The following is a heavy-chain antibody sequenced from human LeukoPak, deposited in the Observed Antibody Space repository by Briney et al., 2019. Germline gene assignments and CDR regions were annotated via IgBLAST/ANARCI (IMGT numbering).Heavy chain of an antibody. D-gene: IGHD6-19*01. Sequence: SETLSLTCTVSGGSISSYYWSWIRQSPGKGLEWIGYIYYSGSTNYNPSLKSRVTISVDTSKNQFSLKLTSVTAADTAVYYCARAQYNSAWLWDYWGQGTLVTVSS. V-gene: IGHV4-59*08. CDR2: IYYSGST. J-gene: IGHJ4*02. CDR1: GGSISSYY. CDR3: ARAQYNSAWLWDY.